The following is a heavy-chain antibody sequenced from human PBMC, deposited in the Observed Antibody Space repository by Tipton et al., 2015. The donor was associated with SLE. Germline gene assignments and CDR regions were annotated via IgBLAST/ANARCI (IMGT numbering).Heavy chain of an antibody. Sequence: SLRLSCAASGFIFNNYALHWVRQAPGKGLEWVAVISSDGKTKFYADSVKGRYTISRDSSNNQFSLKVNSMTAADTAVYHCARGYYESNGYYSFDYWGLGALVTVSS. CDR3: ARGYYESNGYYSFDY. V-gene: IGHV3-30*04. J-gene: IGHJ4*02. D-gene: IGHD3-22*01. CDR2: ISSDGKTK. CDR1: GFIFNNYA.